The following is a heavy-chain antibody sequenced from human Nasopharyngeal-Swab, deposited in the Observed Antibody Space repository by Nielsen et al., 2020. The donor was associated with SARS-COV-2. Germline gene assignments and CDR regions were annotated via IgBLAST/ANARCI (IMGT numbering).Heavy chain of an antibody. CDR1: GGSISSGSYY. D-gene: IGHD4-11*01. J-gene: IGHJ6*02. CDR2: IYTSGST. CDR3: ARDGDYTDV. V-gene: IGHV4-61*02. Sequence: SETLSLTCTVSGGSISSGSYYWSWIRQPAGKGLEWIGRIYTSGSTNYNPSHKSRVTISVDTSNNQFSLKLSSVTAADTAVYYCARDGDYTDVWGQGTTVTVSS.